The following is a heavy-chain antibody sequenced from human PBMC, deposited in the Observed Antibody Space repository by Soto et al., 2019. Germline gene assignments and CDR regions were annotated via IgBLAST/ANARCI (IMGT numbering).Heavy chain of an antibody. J-gene: IGHJ5*02. V-gene: IGHV1-18*01. CDR2: ISAYNGNT. CDR1: GYTFTSYG. CDR3: ARSLISIAVAGTDWFDP. Sequence: ASVKVSCTASGYTFTSYGISWVRQAPGQGLEWMGWISAYNGNTNYAQKLQGRVTMTTDTSTSTAYMELRSLRSDDTAVYYCARSLISIAVAGTDWFDPWGQGTLVTVPQ. D-gene: IGHD6-19*01.